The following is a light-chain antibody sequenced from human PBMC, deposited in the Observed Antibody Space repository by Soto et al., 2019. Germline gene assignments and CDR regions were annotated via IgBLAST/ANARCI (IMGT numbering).Light chain of an antibody. CDR3: QQYDNLPYT. CDR1: HDISNY. Sequence: DFQMTQSPSSLSASVGDRVTITCQASHDISNYLNCYQQKPGKAAKLLIYDASNLETGVPSRFSGSGSGTDFTFTISSLQPEDIATYYCQQYDNLPYTFGQGTKVDIK. CDR2: DAS. J-gene: IGKJ2*01. V-gene: IGKV1-33*01.